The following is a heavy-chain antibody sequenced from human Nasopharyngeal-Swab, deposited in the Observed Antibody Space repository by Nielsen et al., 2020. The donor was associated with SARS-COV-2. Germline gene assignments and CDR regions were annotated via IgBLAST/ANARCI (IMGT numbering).Heavy chain of an antibody. Sequence: GESLKISWAASGVSFSSYWMSWVRQAPGKGLEWVANINLYGSQKNFVDSVKGRFTISRDNAKNVVYLQMNTMRAEDTAVYYCARVTAYGFDIWGQGTMVTVSS. CDR3: ARVTAYGFDI. CDR2: INLYGSQK. CDR1: GVSFSSYW. D-gene: IGHD3-16*01. J-gene: IGHJ3*02. V-gene: IGHV3-7*01.